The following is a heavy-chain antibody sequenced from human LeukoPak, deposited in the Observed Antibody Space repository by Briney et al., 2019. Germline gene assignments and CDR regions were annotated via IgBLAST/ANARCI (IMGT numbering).Heavy chain of an antibody. CDR2: IYTSGST. CDR3: ARSYLSSSYFDY. D-gene: IGHD6-6*01. V-gene: IGHV4-4*09. CDR1: GGSISSYY. Sequence: PSETLSLTCTVSGGSISSYYWSWIRQPPGKGLEWIGYIYTSGSTNYNPSLKSRVTISVETSKNQFSLKLSSVTAADTAVYYCARSYLSSSYFDYWGQGTLVTVSS. J-gene: IGHJ4*02.